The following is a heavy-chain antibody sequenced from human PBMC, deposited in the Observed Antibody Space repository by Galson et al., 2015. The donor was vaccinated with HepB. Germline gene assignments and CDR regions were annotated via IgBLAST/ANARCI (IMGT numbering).Heavy chain of an antibody. D-gene: IGHD5-24*01. CDR3: ARDDGYNSLDAFDI. CDR2: IKQDGSGE. Sequence: SLRLSCAASGFSFSNYWMSWVRQAPGKGLEWVADIKQDGSGEYYVDSVKGRFTISRDNARNSLFLQMNSLRAEDTAVYCCARDDGYNSLDAFDIWGQGTMVTVSP. J-gene: IGHJ3*02. V-gene: IGHV3-7*03. CDR1: GFSFSNYW.